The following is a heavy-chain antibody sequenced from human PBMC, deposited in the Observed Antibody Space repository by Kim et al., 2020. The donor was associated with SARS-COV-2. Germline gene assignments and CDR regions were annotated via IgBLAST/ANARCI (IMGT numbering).Heavy chain of an antibody. CDR2: ISSSSSYI. CDR1: GFTFSSYS. Sequence: GGSLRLSCAASGFTFSSYSMNWVRQAPGKGLEWVSSISSSSSYIYYADSVKGRFTISRDNAKNSLYLQMNSLRAEDTAVYYCARDGWFGENYYYGMDVWGQGTTVTVSS. D-gene: IGHD3-10*01. V-gene: IGHV3-21*01. CDR3: ARDGWFGENYYYGMDV. J-gene: IGHJ6*02.